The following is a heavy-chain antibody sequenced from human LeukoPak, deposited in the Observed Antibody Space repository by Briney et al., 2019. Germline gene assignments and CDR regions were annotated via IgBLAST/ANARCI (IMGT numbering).Heavy chain of an antibody. V-gene: IGHV3-74*03. CDR3: ARGRGLGELAVASFDS. D-gene: IGHD6-19*01. Sequence: GGSLRLSCAASGFTFSTYWMHWVRQAPGKGLEWISRLYSDGRSLTYADSVMGRFTISRDNAKNMLYLQMNSLRAEDTAVYYCARGRGLGELAVASFDSWGQGILVTVSS. CDR1: GFTFSTYW. J-gene: IGHJ4*02. CDR2: LYSDGRSL.